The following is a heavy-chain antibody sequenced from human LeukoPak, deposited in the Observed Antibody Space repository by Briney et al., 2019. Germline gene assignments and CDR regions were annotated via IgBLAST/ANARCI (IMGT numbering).Heavy chain of an antibody. D-gene: IGHD3-3*01. CDR3: ARVSGLRSGLTDAFDI. CDR1: GYTFTCYY. J-gene: IGHJ3*02. V-gene: IGHV1-2*02. CDR2: INPNSGGT. Sequence: GASVKVSCKASGYTFTCYYMHWVRQAPGQGLEWMGWINPNSGGTNYAQKFQGRVTMTRDRSISTAYMELSRLRSDDTAVYYCARVSGLRSGLTDAFDIWGQGTMVTVSS.